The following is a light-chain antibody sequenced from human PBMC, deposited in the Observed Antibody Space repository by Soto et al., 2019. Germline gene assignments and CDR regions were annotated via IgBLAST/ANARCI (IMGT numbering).Light chain of an antibody. CDR2: GAS. CDR3: QQYGSSLYT. Sequence: EIVLTQSPGTLSLSPGEIATLSCRASQSVSSSYLAWYQQKPGQAPRLLIYGASSRATGIPDRFSGCGSGTDFTLTISRLEPEYFAVYYCQQYGSSLYTFGQGTKLEI. CDR1: QSVSSSY. V-gene: IGKV3-20*01. J-gene: IGKJ2*01.